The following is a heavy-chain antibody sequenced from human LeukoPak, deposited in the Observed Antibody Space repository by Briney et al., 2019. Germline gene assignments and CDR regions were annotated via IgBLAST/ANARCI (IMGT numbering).Heavy chain of an antibody. Sequence: GASVKVSCKASGYTFTSYAMNWVRQAPGQGLEWMGWINTNTGNPTYAQGFTGRFVFSLDTSVSTAYLQISSLKAEDTAVYYCAREYCSGGSSYFRYYMDVWGKGTTVTVSS. CDR2: INTNTGNP. CDR3: AREYCSGGSSYFRYYMDV. CDR1: GYTFTSYA. J-gene: IGHJ6*03. D-gene: IGHD2-15*01. V-gene: IGHV7-4-1*02.